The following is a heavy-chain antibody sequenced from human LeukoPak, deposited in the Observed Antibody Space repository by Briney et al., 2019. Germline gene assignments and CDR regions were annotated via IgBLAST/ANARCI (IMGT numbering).Heavy chain of an antibody. CDR3: ARLGRGYSYGYFSSFDY. Sequence: SETLSLTCTVSGGSISSYYWSWIRQPPGKGLEWIGYIYYSGSTNYNPSLKSRVTISVDTSKNQFSLKLSSVTAAETAVYYCARLGRGYSYGYFSSFDYWGQGTLVTVSS. D-gene: IGHD5-18*01. J-gene: IGHJ4*02. CDR2: IYYSGST. V-gene: IGHV4-59*08. CDR1: GGSISSYY.